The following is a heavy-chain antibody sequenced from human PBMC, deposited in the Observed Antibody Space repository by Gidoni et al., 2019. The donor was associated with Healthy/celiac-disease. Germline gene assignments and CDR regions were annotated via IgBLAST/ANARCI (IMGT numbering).Heavy chain of an antibody. D-gene: IGHD4-4*01. CDR3: AKDSKRWLQWGAYYYGMDV. J-gene: IGHJ6*02. CDR1: GFTFSSYG. CDR2: ISYDGSKK. Sequence: QVQLVESGGGVVQPGRSLRLSCAASGFTFSSYGMHWVRQAPGKGLEWVAVISYDGSKKYYADSVKGRFTISRDNSKNTLYLQMNSLRAEDTAVYYCAKDSKRWLQWGAYYYGMDVWGQGTTVTVSS. V-gene: IGHV3-30*18.